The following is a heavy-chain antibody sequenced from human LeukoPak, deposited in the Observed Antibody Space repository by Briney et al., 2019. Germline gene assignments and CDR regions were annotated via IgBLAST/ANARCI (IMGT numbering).Heavy chain of an antibody. V-gene: IGHV3-43*02. D-gene: IGHD2-2*01. CDR3: AKAVYCSSTSCYGALYGMDV. CDR2: ISGDGGSI. Sequence: GGSLRLSCAASGFTFDDYAMHWVRQAPGKGLEWVSLISGDGGSIYYADSVKGRFTISRDNSKNSLYLQMNSLRTEDTALYYCAKAVYCSSTSCYGALYGMDVWGQGTTVTVSS. J-gene: IGHJ6*02. CDR1: GFTFDDYA.